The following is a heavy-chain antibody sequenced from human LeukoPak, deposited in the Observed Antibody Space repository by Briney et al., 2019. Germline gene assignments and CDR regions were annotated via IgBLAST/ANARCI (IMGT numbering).Heavy chain of an antibody. V-gene: IGHV4-59*12. CDR1: GGSITSYY. D-gene: IGHD4-23*01. CDR3: ARAPPDGGNSGLYY. CDR2: SYYTGST. J-gene: IGHJ4*02. Sequence: SETLSLTCTVSGGSITSYYWSWIRQPPGKGLEWIGHSYYTGSTNYNPSLKSRVTISAETSRNQFSLRLNSVTAADTAVYYCARAPPDGGNSGLYYWGQGTLVTVSS.